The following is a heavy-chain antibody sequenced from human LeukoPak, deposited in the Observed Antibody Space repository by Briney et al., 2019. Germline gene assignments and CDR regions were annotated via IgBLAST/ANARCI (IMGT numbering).Heavy chain of an antibody. CDR2: IYYSGST. CDR1: GGSISSGDYY. CDR3: AGATYYDFWSGYYPEYFQH. Sequence: SQTLSLTCTVSGGSISSGDYYWSWIRQPPGKGLEWIGYIYYSGSTYYNPSLKSRVTISVDTSKNQFSLKLSSVTAADTAVYYCAGATYYDFWSGYYPEYFQHWGQGTLVTVSS. J-gene: IGHJ1*01. D-gene: IGHD3-3*01. V-gene: IGHV4-30-4*08.